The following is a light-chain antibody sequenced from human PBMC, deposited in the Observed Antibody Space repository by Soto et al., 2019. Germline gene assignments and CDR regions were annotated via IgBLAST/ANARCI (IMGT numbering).Light chain of an antibody. Sequence: IQVTQSPSILSASVADRVTITCRSSQTITNWLAWYLQKPGKGPRHLIYDASSLESWVASRFSGSGPGTDFTLTISRLEPEDFAVYYCQQYGSSRWTFGQGTKVDIK. CDR1: QTITNW. CDR2: DAS. V-gene: IGKV1-5*01. CDR3: QQYGSSRWT. J-gene: IGKJ1*01.